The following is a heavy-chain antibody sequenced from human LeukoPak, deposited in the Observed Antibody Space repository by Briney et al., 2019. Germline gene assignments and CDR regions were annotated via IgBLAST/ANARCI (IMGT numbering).Heavy chain of an antibody. CDR3: ARDHSCYFGSQTSTLDV. J-gene: IGHJ6*02. D-gene: IGHD3-10*01. CDR2: IYYTGSV. CDR1: GASISTGGFY. Sequence: PSETLSLTCTISGASISTGGFYWTWIRQPPGEGLEWIGYIYYTGSVDYNASLKSRLTISLDTSKNRFSLKLNSVTAADTAVYYCARDHSCYFGSQTSTLDVWGQGTAVTVSS. V-gene: IGHV4-31*03.